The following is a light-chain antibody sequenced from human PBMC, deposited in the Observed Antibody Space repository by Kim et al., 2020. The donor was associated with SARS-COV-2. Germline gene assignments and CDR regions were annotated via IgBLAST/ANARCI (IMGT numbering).Light chain of an antibody. Sequence: QSVLPQPPSTSGTPGQRVTISCSGSNSNIGSNTANWYQQLPGTAPKVLIYNDNKRPSGVPDRVSGSKSGTSASLAISGLQSEDEADYYCAAWDDSLNGWVFGGGTQLTVL. CDR3: AAWDDSLNGWV. CDR1: NSNIGSNT. CDR2: NDN. V-gene: IGLV1-44*01. J-gene: IGLJ3*02.